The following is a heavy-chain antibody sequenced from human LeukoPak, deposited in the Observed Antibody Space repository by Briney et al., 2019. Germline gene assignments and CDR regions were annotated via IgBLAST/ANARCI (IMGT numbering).Heavy chain of an antibody. CDR3: ARHRSGGSQDDAFDI. CDR2: IKQDGTEK. J-gene: IGHJ3*02. V-gene: IGHV3-7*01. CDR1: GFTFTTYW. Sequence: GESLRLSCAASGFTFTTYWLGWVRQPPGKGLEWVANIKQDGTEKYYVDSVKGRFTISRQDAKKSLFLQMNSLRAEDTAVYYCARHRSGGSQDDAFDIWGQGTLVTVSS. D-gene: IGHD2-15*01.